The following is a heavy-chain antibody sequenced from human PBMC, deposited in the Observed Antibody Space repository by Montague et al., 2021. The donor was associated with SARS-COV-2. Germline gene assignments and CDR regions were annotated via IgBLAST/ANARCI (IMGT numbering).Heavy chain of an antibody. J-gene: IGHJ6*03. CDR2: IKHDESEK. CDR1: GFTFSGYW. Sequence: SLRLSCAASGFTFSGYWTSWVRQAPGKGLEWVANIKHDESEKYYVDSVKGRFTISRDNAKNSLYLQVNSLRAEDTAVYYCARATLYMDVWGKGTTVTVSS. CDR3: ARATLYMDV. V-gene: IGHV3-7*01.